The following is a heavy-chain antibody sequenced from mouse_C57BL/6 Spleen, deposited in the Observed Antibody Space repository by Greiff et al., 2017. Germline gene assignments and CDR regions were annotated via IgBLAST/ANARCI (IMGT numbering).Heavy chain of an antibody. Sequence: QVQLQQPGAELVMPGASVKLSCKASGYTFTSYWMHWVKQRPGQGLAWIGEIDPTDSYTNYTQKFKGKSTLTVDKSSSTAYMQLSGLTSDDSAVFYCARFAVATPFYCGYWGRGTTLTVSS. CDR1: GYTFTSYW. V-gene: IGHV1-69*01. J-gene: IGHJ2*01. D-gene: IGHD1-1*01. CDR3: ARFAVATPFYCGY. CDR2: IDPTDSYT.